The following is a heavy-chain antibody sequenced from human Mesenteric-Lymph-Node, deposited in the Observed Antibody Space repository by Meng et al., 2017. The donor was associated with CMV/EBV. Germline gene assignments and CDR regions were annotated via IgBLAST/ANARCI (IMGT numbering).Heavy chain of an antibody. V-gene: IGHV3-30*02. Sequence: GESLKISCAASGFTFSSYGMHWVRQAPGKGLEWVAFIRYDGSNKYYADSVKGRFTISRDNSKNTLYLQMNSLRAEDTALYYCARDSSIWSGYWFGGQGTLVTVSS. J-gene: IGHJ4*02. CDR1: GFTFSSYG. CDR2: IRYDGSNK. D-gene: IGHD3-3*01. CDR3: ARDSSIWSGYWF.